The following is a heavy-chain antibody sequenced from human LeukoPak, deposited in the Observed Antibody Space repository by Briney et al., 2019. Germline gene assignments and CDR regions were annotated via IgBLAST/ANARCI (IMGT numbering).Heavy chain of an antibody. Sequence: PSETLSLTCTVSGGSISSSSYYWGWIRQPPGKGLEWIGSIYYSGGTYYNPSLKSRVTISVDTSKNQFSLKLSSVTAADTAVYYCARYWSYDLFYMDVWGKGTTVTISS. CDR1: GGSISSSSYY. CDR3: ARYWSYDLFYMDV. V-gene: IGHV4-39*01. CDR2: IYYSGGT. D-gene: IGHD5-12*01. J-gene: IGHJ6*03.